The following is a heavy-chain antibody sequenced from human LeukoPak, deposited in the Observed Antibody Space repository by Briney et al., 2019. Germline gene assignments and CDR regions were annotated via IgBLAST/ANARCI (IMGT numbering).Heavy chain of an antibody. CDR2: IIPILGIA. Sequence: AASVKVSCKAPGGTFSSCAISWVRQAPGQGLEWMGRIIPILGIANYAQKFQGRVTITADKSTSTAYMELSSLRSEDTAVYYCVTYCSGGSCRGSYNWFDPWGQGILVTVSS. CDR3: VTYCSGGSCRGSYNWFDP. J-gene: IGHJ5*02. V-gene: IGHV1-69*04. D-gene: IGHD2-15*01. CDR1: GGTFSSCA.